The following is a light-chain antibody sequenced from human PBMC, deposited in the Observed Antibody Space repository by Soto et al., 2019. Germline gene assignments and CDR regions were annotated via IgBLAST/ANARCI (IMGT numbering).Light chain of an antibody. CDR2: DVS. J-gene: IGLJ2*01. CDR1: NSDIGGSNY. CDR3: SSYTSRSTLGV. V-gene: IGLV2-14*03. Sequence: QSALTHPASVSGSPGQSITISCTGTNSDIGGSNYVSWYQQHPGKAPKLMISDVSNRPSGVSYRFSGSTSGNTASLTISGLQAEDEADYYCSSYTSRSTLGVFGGGTKVTVL.